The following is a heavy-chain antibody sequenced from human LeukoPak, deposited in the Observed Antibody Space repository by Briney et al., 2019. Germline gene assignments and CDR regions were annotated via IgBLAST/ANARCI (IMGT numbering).Heavy chain of an antibody. J-gene: IGHJ6*03. D-gene: IGHD1-14*01. V-gene: IGHV3-23*01. CDR3: AKGGTAPRRYYYYMDV. Sequence: GGSLRLSCAASGFTFSSYAMSWVRQAPGKGLERVSAISGSGGSTYYADSVKGRFTISRDNSKNTLYLQMNSLRAEDTAVYYCAKGGTAPRRYYYYMDVWGKGTTVTVSS. CDR1: GFTFSSYA. CDR2: ISGSGGST.